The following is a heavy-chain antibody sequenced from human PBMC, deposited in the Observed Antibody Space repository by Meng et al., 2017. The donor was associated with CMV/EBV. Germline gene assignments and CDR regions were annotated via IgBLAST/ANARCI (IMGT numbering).Heavy chain of an antibody. D-gene: IGHD3-10*01. Sequence: GESLKLSCASSGFSFGDYGMRWVRQAPGKGLEWVASISQRGTTTSYGDSVKGRVTISRDNSNNTLYVQMNSLTVEDTAVYYCAKGRGGASTSYFDSWGQGTLVTVS. CDR3: AKGRGGASTSYFDS. V-gene: IGHV3-23*01. CDR1: GFSFGDYG. J-gene: IGHJ4*02. CDR2: ISQRGTTT.